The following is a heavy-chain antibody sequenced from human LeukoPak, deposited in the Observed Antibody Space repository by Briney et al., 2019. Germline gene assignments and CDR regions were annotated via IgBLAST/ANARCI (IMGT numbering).Heavy chain of an antibody. D-gene: IGHD3-10*01. CDR3: AKASRITMVRGAFDY. V-gene: IGHV3-23*01. CDR1: GFTFSSYA. Sequence: GGSLRLSCAATGFTFSSYAMSWVRQAPGKGLEWVSAISGSGGSTYYADSVKGRFTISRDNSKNTLYLQMNSLRAEDTAVYYCAKASRITMVRGAFDYWGQGTLVTVSS. CDR2: ISGSGGST. J-gene: IGHJ4*02.